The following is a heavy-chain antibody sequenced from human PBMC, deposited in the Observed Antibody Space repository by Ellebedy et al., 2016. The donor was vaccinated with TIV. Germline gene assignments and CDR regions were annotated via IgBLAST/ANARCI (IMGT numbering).Heavy chain of an antibody. D-gene: IGHD4-17*01. CDR3: NTSYGDYPTPGY. CDR1: GFTFSGST. J-gene: IGHJ4*02. CDR2: IRSKANGDTT. V-gene: IGHV3-73*01. Sequence: GESLKISCAASGFTFSGSTMHWVRQASGEGLEWIGRIRSKANGDTTAYAGSVKGRFTISRDDSTNTAYLHMNSLKVEDTAVYYCNTSYGDYPTPGYWGRGTLVTVSA.